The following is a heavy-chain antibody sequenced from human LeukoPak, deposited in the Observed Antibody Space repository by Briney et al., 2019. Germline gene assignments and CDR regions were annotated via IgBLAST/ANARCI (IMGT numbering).Heavy chain of an antibody. CDR3: ARGYYGSGSYLAY. Sequence: GGSLRLSCAASGFTFSSYWMSWVRQAPGKGLEWVANIKQDGSEKYYVDSVKGRFTISRDNAKNSLYLRMNSLRAEDTAVYYCARGYYGSGSYLAYWGQGTLVTVSS. V-gene: IGHV3-7*01. J-gene: IGHJ4*02. D-gene: IGHD3-10*01. CDR2: IKQDGSEK. CDR1: GFTFSSYW.